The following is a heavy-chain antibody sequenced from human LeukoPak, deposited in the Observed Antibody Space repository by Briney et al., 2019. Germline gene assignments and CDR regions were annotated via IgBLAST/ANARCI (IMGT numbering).Heavy chain of an antibody. J-gene: IGHJ4*02. D-gene: IGHD4-17*01. V-gene: IGHV3-7*01. CDR2: IKQDGSEK. CDR3: ARRPTTASEGPFDY. Sequence: GGSLRLSCAASGFTFSSYWMSWVRQAPGKGLEWVANIKQDGSEKYYVDSVKGRFTISRDNAKNSLYLQMNSLGAEDTAVYYCARRPTTASEGPFDYWGQGTLVTVSS. CDR1: GFTFSSYW.